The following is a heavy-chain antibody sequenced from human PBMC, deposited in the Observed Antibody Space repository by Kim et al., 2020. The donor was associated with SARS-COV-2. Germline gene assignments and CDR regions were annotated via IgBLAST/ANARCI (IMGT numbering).Heavy chain of an antibody. CDR2: ISYDGSNK. J-gene: IGHJ5*02. D-gene: IGHD1-26*01. V-gene: IGHV3-30*18. CDR3: AKDGYSGSYWWFDP. CDR1: GFTFSSYG. Sequence: GGSLRLSCAASGFTFSSYGMHWVRQAPCKGLEWVAVISYDGSNKYYADSVKGRFTISRDNSKNTLYLQMNSLRAEDTAVYYCAKDGYSGSYWWFDPWGQGTLVTVSS.